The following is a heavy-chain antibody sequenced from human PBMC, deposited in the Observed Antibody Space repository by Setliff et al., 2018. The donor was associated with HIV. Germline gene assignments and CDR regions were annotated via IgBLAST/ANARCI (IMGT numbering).Heavy chain of an antibody. CDR1: GYNFGFYG. J-gene: IGHJ4*02. CDR2: VNEDNGDR. CDR3: ARWAWTLVRGVDY. D-gene: IGHD3-10*01. Sequence: GASVKVSCKASGYNFGFYGISWVRQAPGQGLEWMGWVNEDNGDRNFAPSVQGRIALTTDTSTNTAYMELRSLTSDDTAVYYCARWAWTLVRGVDYWGQGTLVTVSS. V-gene: IGHV1-18*01.